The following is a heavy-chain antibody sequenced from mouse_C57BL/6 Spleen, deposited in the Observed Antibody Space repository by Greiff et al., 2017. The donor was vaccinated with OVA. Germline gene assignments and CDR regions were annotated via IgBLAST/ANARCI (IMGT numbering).Heavy chain of an antibody. CDR2: IYPRDGST. V-gene: IGHV1-78*01. CDR3: AKTDYDYSWFAY. J-gene: IGHJ3*01. D-gene: IGHD2-4*01. CDR1: GYTFTDHT. Sequence: SDAELVKPGASVKISCKASGYTFTDHTIHWMKQRPEQGLEWIGYIYPRDGSTKYNEKFKGKATLTADKSSSTAYMQLNSLTSEDSAVYFGAKTDYDYSWFAYWGQGTLVTVSA.